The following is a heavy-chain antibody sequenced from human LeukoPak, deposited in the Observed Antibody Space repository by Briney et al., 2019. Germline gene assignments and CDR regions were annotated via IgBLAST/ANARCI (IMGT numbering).Heavy chain of an antibody. Sequence: GGSLRLSCAASGFTFSDYYMSWIRQPPGKGLEWVSVIYGGGSTYYADSVKGRFTISRDSSKNTLYLQMNSLRAEDTAVYYCARGARGTYSFGYEWGQGTLVTVSS. D-gene: IGHD5-18*01. CDR1: GFTFSDYY. CDR3: ARGARGTYSFGYE. CDR2: IYGGGST. V-gene: IGHV3-66*01. J-gene: IGHJ4*02.